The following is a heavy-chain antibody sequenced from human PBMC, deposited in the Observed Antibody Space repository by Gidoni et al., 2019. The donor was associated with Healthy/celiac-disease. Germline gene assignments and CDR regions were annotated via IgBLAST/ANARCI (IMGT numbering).Heavy chain of an antibody. V-gene: IGHV3-9*01. CDR3: AKSVETVVREYYFDY. CDR1: GFTFDDYA. CDR2: ISWNSGSI. D-gene: IGHD2-15*01. Sequence: EVQLVESGGGLVQPGRSLRLSCAASGFTFDDYAMHWVRQAPGKGLEWVSGISWNSGSIGYADSVKGRFTISRDNAKNSLYLQMNSLRAEDTALYYCAKSVETVVREYYFDYWGQGTLVTVSS. J-gene: IGHJ4*02.